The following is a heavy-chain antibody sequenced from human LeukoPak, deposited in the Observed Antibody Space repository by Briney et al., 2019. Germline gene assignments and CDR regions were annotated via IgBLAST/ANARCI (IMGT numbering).Heavy chain of an antibody. Sequence: GGSLRLSCAASGFTFNSYAMTWVRQAPGKGLEWVSVIGTGGDNIHYADSVKGRFTISRDNAKNTLYLQMNSLRAKDTAVYYCAREFDYYDSSGYVDYWGQGTLVTVSS. D-gene: IGHD3-22*01. J-gene: IGHJ4*02. CDR1: GFTFNSYA. CDR3: AREFDYYDSSGYVDY. V-gene: IGHV3-23*01. CDR2: IGTGGDNI.